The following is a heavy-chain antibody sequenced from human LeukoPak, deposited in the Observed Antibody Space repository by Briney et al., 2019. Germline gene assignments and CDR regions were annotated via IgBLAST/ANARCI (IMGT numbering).Heavy chain of an antibody. CDR2: GST. CDR1: GGSISRYY. D-gene: IGHD3-16*01. CDR3: ARFRNFVSDI. Sequence: SETLSLTCTVSGGSISRYYWTWIRQPPGKRLHGSTNYSPSLKSRLTISVDRSKNQFSLKVSSVTAADTAVYYCARFRNFVSDIWGQGTMVTVSS. J-gene: IGHJ3*02. V-gene: IGHV4-59*01.